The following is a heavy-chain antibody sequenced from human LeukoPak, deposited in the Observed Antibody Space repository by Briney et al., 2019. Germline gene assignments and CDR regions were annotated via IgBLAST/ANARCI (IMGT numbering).Heavy chain of an antibody. CDR1: GGSISSSSYY. CDR2: IYYSGST. D-gene: IGHD3-9*01. CDR3: ARHYDILTGYYMFDY. J-gene: IGHJ4*02. V-gene: IGHV4-39*01. Sequence: PSETLSLTCTVSGGSISSSSYYWGWIRQPPGKGLEWIGSIYYSGSTYYNPSLKSRVTISVDTSKNQFSLKLSSVTAADTAVYYCARHYDILTGYYMFDYWGQGTLVTVSS.